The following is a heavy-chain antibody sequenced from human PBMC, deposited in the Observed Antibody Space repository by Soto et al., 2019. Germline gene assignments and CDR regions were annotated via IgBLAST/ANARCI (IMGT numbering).Heavy chain of an antibody. V-gene: IGHV3-30*18. CDR2: ISYDGSNK. D-gene: IGHD2-21*02. CDR3: AKGYRPFKSTASPFDY. Sequence: QVQLVESGGGVVQPGRSLRLSCAASGFTFSSYGMHWVRQAPGKGLEWVAVISYDGSNKYYADSVKGRFTISRDNSKNTLYLQMNSLRAEDTAVYYCAKGYRPFKSTASPFDYWGQGTLVTVSS. J-gene: IGHJ4*02. CDR1: GFTFSSYG.